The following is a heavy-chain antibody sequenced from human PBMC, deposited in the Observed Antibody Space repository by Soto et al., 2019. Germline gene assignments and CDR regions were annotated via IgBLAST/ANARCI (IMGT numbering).Heavy chain of an antibody. CDR3: ARGAGTPAHFDF. CDR1: GYTFADFY. CDR2: INPNSGGT. Sequence: QVHLVQSGAEVKKPGASVRVSCKASGYTFADFYIHWVRQAPGQGLEWMGWINPNSGGTIYAQKFQDWVTMTRDTSIGAAYMELSRLRSDDTAVYYCARGAGTPAHFDFWGQGTLVTVPS. J-gene: IGHJ4*02. D-gene: IGHD2-15*01. V-gene: IGHV1-2*04.